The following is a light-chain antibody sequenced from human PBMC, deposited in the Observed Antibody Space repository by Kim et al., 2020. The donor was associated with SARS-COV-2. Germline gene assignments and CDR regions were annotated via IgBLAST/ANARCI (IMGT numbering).Light chain of an antibody. CDR2: WAS. J-gene: IGKJ4*01. CDR1: RSVLYSSNNKNY. V-gene: IGKV4-1*01. Sequence: DIVMTQSPDSLAVSLGERATINCKSSRSVLYSSNNKNYLAWYQQKPGQPPKLLIYWASTWESGVPDRFSGSGSGTDFALTISSLQAEDVAVYYCQQYYSTPLTFGGGTKLEI. CDR3: QQYYSTPLT.